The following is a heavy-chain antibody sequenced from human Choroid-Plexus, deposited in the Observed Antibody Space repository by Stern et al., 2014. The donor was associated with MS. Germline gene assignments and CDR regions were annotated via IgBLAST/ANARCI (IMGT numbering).Heavy chain of an antibody. J-gene: IGHJ5*02. CDR2: VSYDGSNK. Sequence: VQMVESVGGVVQPGRPLRLSCVASGFTFGSCAMHWVRQAPGKGLEWVAGVSYDGSNKYYADSVKGRFTIYRDNSQNTLYMQMSSLRPEDTAVYYCAKDRQYLTYFFDHWGQGSLVTVSS. CDR3: AKDRQYLTYFFDH. CDR1: GFTFGSCA. D-gene: IGHD2/OR15-2a*01. V-gene: IGHV3-30*18.